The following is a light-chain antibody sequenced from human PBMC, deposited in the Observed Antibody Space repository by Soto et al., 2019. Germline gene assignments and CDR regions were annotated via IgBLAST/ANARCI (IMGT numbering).Light chain of an antibody. CDR2: GAS. CDR1: QSVSSSY. CDR3: QHFGGTTFT. V-gene: IGKV3-20*01. Sequence: PGEGATLSCRASQSVSSSYISWYQQRPGQTPSLLIYGASTRATGIPDRFSGSGSGTHFTLTISRLEPGDFAVYYCQHFGGTTFTFGHGTRLEIK. J-gene: IGKJ5*01.